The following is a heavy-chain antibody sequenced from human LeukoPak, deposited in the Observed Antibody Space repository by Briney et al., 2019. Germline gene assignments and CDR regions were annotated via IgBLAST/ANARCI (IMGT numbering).Heavy chain of an antibody. CDR3: AREYSSGWYSPYYYYYMDV. Sequence: PGGSLRLSCAASGFTFSNYDMNWVRQGPGKGLEWVSYISSSSSTIYYADSVKGRFTMSRDNAKNSLYLQMNSLRAEDTAVYYCAREYSSGWYSPYYYYYMDVWGKGTTVTVSS. CDR1: GFTFSNYD. CDR2: ISSSSSTI. V-gene: IGHV3-48*01. J-gene: IGHJ6*03. D-gene: IGHD6-19*01.